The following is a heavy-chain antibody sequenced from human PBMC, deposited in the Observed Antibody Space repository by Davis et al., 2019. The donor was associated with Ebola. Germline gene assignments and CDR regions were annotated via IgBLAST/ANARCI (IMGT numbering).Heavy chain of an antibody. CDR3: ARPVYSGSYHYYYYGMDV. Sequence: ASVKVSCKASGYTFTSYYMHWVRQAPGQGLEWMGIINPSGGSTSYAQKFQGRVTMTRDTSTSTVYMELSSLRSEDTAVYYCARPVYSGSYHYYYYGMDVWGQGTTVTVSS. V-gene: IGHV1-46*01. D-gene: IGHD1-26*01. J-gene: IGHJ6*02. CDR2: INPSGGST. CDR1: GYTFTSYY.